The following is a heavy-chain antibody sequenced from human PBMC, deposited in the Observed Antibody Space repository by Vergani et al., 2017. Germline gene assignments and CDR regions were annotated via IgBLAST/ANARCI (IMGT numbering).Heavy chain of an antibody. CDR1: VFMFNNYA. D-gene: IGHD3-10*01. CDR2: ISLSGATK. Sequence: EVSLMESGGDLVQPGGSLTVSCVGSVFMFNNYAMHWVRQAPGKGLEWVAYISLSGATKYYADCVAGRFTVSRDSVKNSVSLHMNSLRADDTAVYYCARPSYGSEYDSYYGLDVWGQGTTVIVSS. J-gene: IGHJ6*02. CDR3: ARPSYGSEYDSYYGLDV. V-gene: IGHV3-48*01.